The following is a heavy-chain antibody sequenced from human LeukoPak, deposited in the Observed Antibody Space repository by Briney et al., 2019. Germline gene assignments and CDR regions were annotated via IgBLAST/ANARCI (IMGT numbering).Heavy chain of an antibody. CDR3: ARDSDTSDWAWVY. V-gene: IGHV1-3*01. CDR2: INAGIGET. D-gene: IGHD6-19*01. Sequence: GASVKVSCKASGYTFTPYSKYTIHWVRQAPGQRLEWMGWINAGIGETRYSQKFQGRVTFTGGTSANTVYMELNSLISEDTAVYYCARDSDTSDWAWVYWGQGTLVTVSS. CDR1: GYTFTPYS. J-gene: IGHJ4*02.